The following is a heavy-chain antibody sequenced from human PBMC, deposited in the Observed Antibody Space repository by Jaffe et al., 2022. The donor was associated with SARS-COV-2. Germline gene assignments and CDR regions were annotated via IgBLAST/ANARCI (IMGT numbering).Heavy chain of an antibody. J-gene: IGHJ4*02. Sequence: EVQLVESGGGLVQPGRSLRLSCAASGFTFDDYAMHWVRQAPGKGLEWVSGISWNSGSIGYADSVKGRFTISRDNAKNSLYLQMNSLRAEDTALYYCAKDLGGSSGWFDYWGQGTLVTVSS. CDR1: GFTFDDYA. CDR3: AKDLGGSSGWFDY. V-gene: IGHV3-9*01. D-gene: IGHD6-19*01. CDR2: ISWNSGSI.